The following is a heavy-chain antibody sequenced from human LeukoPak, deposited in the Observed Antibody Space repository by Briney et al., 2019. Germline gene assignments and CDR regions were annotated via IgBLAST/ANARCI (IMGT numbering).Heavy chain of an antibody. Sequence: SQTLSLTCTVSGGSISSGDYYWSWIRQPPGKGLEWIGYMYYSGSTYYNPSLKSRVTISVDTSKNQFSLKLSSVTAADTAVYYCARDRPGAYCSSTSCYKADAFDIWGQGTMVTVSS. CDR3: ARDRPGAYCSSTSCYKADAFDI. CDR1: GGSISSGDYY. J-gene: IGHJ3*02. CDR2: MYYSGST. V-gene: IGHV4-30-4*08. D-gene: IGHD2-2*02.